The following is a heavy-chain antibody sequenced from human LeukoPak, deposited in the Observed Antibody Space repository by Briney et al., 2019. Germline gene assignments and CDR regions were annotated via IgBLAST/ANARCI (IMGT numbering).Heavy chain of an antibody. Sequence: GSLRLSCAASGFTFSSYGLSWVRQAPGKGLEWVSSISSGSTYISYADSLKGRFTISRDNAKNSLYLQMNSLRAEDTAVYYCARGGSSGPYYFDYWGQGTLVTVSS. V-gene: IGHV3-21*01. CDR2: ISSGSTYI. CDR3: ARGGSSGPYYFDY. CDR1: GFTFSSYG. D-gene: IGHD3-22*01. J-gene: IGHJ4*02.